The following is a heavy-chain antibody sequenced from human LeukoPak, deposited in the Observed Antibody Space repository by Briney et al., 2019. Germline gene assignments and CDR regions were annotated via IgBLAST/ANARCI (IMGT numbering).Heavy chain of an antibody. CDR1: GFTVSSNY. CDR3: ARGYTQDYGDYFDY. D-gene: IGHD4/OR15-4a*01. CDR2: IYTGGTT. Sequence: GGSLRLSCAASGFTVSSNYMSWVRQAPGKGLEWVSVIYTGGTTYYADSVKGRFTISRDNSKNTLYLQMNNLRAEDTAVYYCARGYTQDYGDYFDYWGQGTLVTVSS. V-gene: IGHV3-53*01. J-gene: IGHJ4*02.